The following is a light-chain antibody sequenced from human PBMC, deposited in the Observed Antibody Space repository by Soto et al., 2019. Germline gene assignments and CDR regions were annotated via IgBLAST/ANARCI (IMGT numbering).Light chain of an antibody. CDR2: SNN. CDR3: AAWDDSLNGPV. CDR1: SSNIGSNT. Sequence: QSVLTQPPSASGTPGQRVTISCSGSSSNIGSNTVNWSQQLPGTAPRLLIYSNNQRPSGVPDRFSGSKSGTSASLAISGLQSEDEADYYCAAWDDSLNGPVFGGGTKVTVL. V-gene: IGLV1-44*01. J-gene: IGLJ2*01.